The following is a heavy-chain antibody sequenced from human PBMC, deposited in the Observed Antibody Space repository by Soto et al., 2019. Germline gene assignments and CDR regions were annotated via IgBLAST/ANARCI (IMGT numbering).Heavy chain of an antibody. J-gene: IGHJ3*02. CDR1: GFTFRTYG. CDR3: AKGGGYSYGTNDAFDI. Sequence: QVQLVESGGGVVQPGKSLRLSCAASGFTFRTYGMHWVRQVPGKGLEGVAVISDDGNNKYNIASVEGRFTISRDNSKNTLYLQMNRLRTEDTAVYYCAKGGGYSYGTNDAFDIWGQGTMVTVSS. V-gene: IGHV3-30*18. CDR2: ISDDGNNK. D-gene: IGHD5-18*01.